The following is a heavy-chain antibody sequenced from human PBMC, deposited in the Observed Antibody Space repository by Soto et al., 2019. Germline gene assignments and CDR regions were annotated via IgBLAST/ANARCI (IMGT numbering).Heavy chain of an antibody. CDR1: GFTFSDNA. D-gene: IGHD2-2*01. CDR3: AKSLSTAVNYGLDV. CDR2: ISDDGDST. V-gene: IGHV3-23*01. Sequence: GGSLRLSCAASGFTFSDNAMTWVRQPPGKGLEWVSSISDDGDSTYYADSVKGRFAVSRDNSKNTLFLHMNSLGAEDTAVYYCAKSLSTAVNYGLDVWGQGTSVTV. J-gene: IGHJ6*02.